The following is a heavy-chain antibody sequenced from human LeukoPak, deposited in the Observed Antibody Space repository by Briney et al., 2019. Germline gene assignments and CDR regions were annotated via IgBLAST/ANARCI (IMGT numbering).Heavy chain of an antibody. D-gene: IGHD3-22*01. Sequence: GESLKISCKGSGYSFTSYWIGWVRQMPGKGLEWMGIIYPDDSHTIYSPSFQGQVTISVDKSISTAYLQWSSLKASDTAMYYCARCISSGSYYSDYWGQGTLVTVSS. CDR1: GYSFTSYW. CDR2: IYPDDSHT. V-gene: IGHV5-51*01. CDR3: ARCISSGSYYSDY. J-gene: IGHJ4*02.